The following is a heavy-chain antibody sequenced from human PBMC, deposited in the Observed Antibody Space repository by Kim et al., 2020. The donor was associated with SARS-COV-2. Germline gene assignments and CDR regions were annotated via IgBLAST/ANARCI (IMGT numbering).Heavy chain of an antibody. CDR2: ISATSGIT. Sequence: GGSLRLSCVVSGFTLSTCAMTWVRQAPGKGLEWVSTISATSGITYYADSVKGRFTVSRDNSKNTLDLQMNSLRAEDTALYYCATRPCDGLYDHWDYWGRGTLVTVSS. J-gene: IGHJ4*02. V-gene: IGHV3-23*01. D-gene: IGHD3-22*01. CDR1: GFTLSTCA. CDR3: ATRPCDGLYDHWDY.